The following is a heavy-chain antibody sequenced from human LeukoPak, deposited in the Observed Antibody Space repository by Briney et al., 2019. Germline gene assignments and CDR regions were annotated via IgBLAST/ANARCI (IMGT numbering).Heavy chain of an antibody. CDR3: AKELRQWLSFGWFDP. J-gene: IGHJ5*02. V-gene: IGHV3-23*01. CDR1: GSTFYSYA. Sequence: GGSLRLSCAASGSTFYSYAMSWVRQAPGKGLEWVSAISGSGGSTYYADSVKGRFTISRDNSKNTLYLQMNSLRAEDTAVYYCAKELRQWLSFGWFDPWGQGTLVTVSS. D-gene: IGHD6-19*01. CDR2: ISGSGGST.